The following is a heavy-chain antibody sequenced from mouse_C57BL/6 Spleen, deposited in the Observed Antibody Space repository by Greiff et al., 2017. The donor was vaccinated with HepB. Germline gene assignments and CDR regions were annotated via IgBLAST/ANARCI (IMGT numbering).Heavy chain of an antibody. Sequence: QVQLQQPGAELVKPGASVKMSCKASGYTFTSYWITWVKQRPGQGLEWIGDIYPGSGSTNYNEKFKSKATLTVDTSSSTAYMQLSSLTSEDSAVYYCARSYEYDVGWFAYWGQGTLVTVSA. J-gene: IGHJ3*01. CDR2: IYPGSGST. V-gene: IGHV1-55*01. CDR3: ARSYEYDVGWFAY. D-gene: IGHD2-4*01. CDR1: GYTFTSYW.